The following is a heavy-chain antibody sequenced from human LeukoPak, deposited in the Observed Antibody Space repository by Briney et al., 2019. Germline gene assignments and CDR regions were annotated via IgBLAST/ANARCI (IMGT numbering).Heavy chain of an antibody. CDR2: INTADGNT. J-gene: IGHJ5*01. CDR3: ARPGASSPGNWFAS. V-gene: IGHV1-3*04. D-gene: IGHD6-13*01. Sequence: ASVKVSCKASGCTFTSHSINWVRQAPGQGLEWMGWINTADGNTKYSQKFQGRVTITRDTSASIVYLELTSLRSEDTAVYYCARPGASSPGNWFASWGQGTLATVSS. CDR1: GCTFTSHS.